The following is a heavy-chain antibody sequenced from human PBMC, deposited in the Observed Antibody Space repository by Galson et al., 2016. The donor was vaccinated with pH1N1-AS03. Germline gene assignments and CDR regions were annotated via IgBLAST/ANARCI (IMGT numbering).Heavy chain of an antibody. J-gene: IGHJ4*02. CDR3: ARLGLRDNNGYYGSGYDYYDK. V-gene: IGHV4-4*07. D-gene: IGHD3-10*01. CDR2: MYSRGDT. Sequence: LSLTCTVSLGSISGYYWSWIRQPAGKRLEWIGRMYSRGDTRYSPSLDSRLTMSVDTSKNQFFLSLQSVTAADTAVYYCARLGLRDNNGYYGSGYDYYDKWGQGILVTVSS. CDR1: LGSISGYY.